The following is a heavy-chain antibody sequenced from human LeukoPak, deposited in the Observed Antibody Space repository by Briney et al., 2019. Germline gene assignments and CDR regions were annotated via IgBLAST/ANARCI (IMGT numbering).Heavy chain of an antibody. D-gene: IGHD3-16*02. CDR3: ARDLVITFGGVIVTEGFDY. V-gene: IGHV1-69*13. CDR2: IIPIFGTA. J-gene: IGHJ4*02. Sequence: GASMKVSCKASGGTFSSYAISWVRQAPGPGLEWMGGIIPIFGTANYAQKFQGRVTITADESTSTAYMELSSLRSEDTAVYYCARDLVITFGGVIVTEGFDYWGQGTLVTVSS. CDR1: GGTFSSYA.